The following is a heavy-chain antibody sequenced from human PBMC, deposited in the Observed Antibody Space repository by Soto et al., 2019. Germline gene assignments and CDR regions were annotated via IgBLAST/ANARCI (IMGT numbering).Heavy chain of an antibody. CDR1: GFTFSVYG. CDR2: ISRYGDIT. J-gene: IGHJ4*02. V-gene: IGHV3-23*01. CDR3: AKDRYLDHDSRGYLFDN. D-gene: IGHD3-22*01. Sequence: PGGSLRLSCAASGFTFSVYGMTWVRQAPGKGLEWVSAISRYGDITYYADSVEGRFTISRDNSKNTLYLQMNSLRAEDTAVYYCAKDRYLDHDSRGYLFDNWGQGTLVTVSS.